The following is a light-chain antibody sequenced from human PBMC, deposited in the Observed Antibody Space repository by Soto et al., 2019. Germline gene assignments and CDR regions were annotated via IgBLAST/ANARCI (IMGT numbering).Light chain of an antibody. CDR1: SSDIGTNY. J-gene: IGLJ1*01. V-gene: IGLV1-47*01. Sequence: QSVLTQPPSASGTPGQSITISCSGSSSDIGTNYVYWYQQLPGAAPKLLLYRNNQRPSGVPDRFSGSKSGNSASLAISGLRSEDEADYHCAAWDDSLSGFYVFGTRTKVTVL. CDR2: RNN. CDR3: AAWDDSLSGFYV.